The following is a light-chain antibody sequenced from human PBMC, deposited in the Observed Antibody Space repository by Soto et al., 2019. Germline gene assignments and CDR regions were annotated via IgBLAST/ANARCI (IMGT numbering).Light chain of an antibody. CDR2: AAS. J-gene: IGKJ1*01. V-gene: IGKV1-39*01. CDR3: QQNAITPPWT. CDR1: QSVSWS. Sequence: QLTQSPSSLSASVGDRVIITCRASQSVSWSLNWYQQKPGQPPKLLLYAASTLHSGVPSRFSGSGSGKEFTLTISSLQPEDFATYYCQQNAITPPWTFGQGTKV.